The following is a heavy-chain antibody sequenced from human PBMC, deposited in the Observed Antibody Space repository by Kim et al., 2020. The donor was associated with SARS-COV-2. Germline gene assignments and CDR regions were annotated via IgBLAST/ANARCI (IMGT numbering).Heavy chain of an antibody. V-gene: IGHV3-21*04. D-gene: IGHD3-10*01. CDR3: ARNYYGSDYYYYGMDV. J-gene: IGHJ6*02. CDR1: GFTFSSYS. CDR2: ISSSSSYI. Sequence: GGSLRLSCAASGFTFSSYSMNWVRQAPGKGLEWVSSISSSSSYIYYADSAKGRFTISRDNAKNSLYLQMNSLRAEDTAVYYCARNYYGSDYYYYGMDVWGQGTTVTVSS.